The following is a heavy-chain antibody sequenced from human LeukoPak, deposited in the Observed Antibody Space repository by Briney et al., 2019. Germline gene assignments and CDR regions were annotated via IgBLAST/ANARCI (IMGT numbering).Heavy chain of an antibody. CDR3: TTFGHCSSTSCYSG. CDR2: IKSKTDGGTT. J-gene: IGHJ4*02. V-gene: IGHV3-15*01. CDR1: GFTFSNAW. D-gene: IGHD2-2*01. Sequence: GGSLRLSCAASGFTFSNAWMIWVRQAPGKGLEWVGRIKSKTDGGTTDYAAPVKGRFTISSDDSRNTLYLQMNSLETEDTAVYYCTTFGHCSSTSCYSGWGQGTLVTVSS.